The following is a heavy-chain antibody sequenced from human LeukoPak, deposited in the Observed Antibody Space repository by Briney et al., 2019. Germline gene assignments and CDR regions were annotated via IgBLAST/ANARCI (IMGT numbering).Heavy chain of an antibody. CDR2: ISAYNGNT. CDR3: ARVGDYGSGSYYNENWFDP. V-gene: IGHV1-18*01. D-gene: IGHD3-10*01. CDR1: GYTFTSYG. J-gene: IGHJ5*02. Sequence: GASVKVSCKASGYTFTSYGISCVRQAPEQGLEWMGWISAYNGNTNYAQKLQGRVTMTTDTSTSTAYMELRSLRSDDTAVYYCARVGDYGSGSYYNENWFDPWGQGTLVTVSS.